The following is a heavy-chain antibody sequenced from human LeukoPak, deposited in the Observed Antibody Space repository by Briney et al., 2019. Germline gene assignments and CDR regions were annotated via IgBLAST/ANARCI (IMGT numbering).Heavy chain of an antibody. CDR1: GFTFYSYP. Sequence: GGSLRLSCAASGFTFYSYPMNWVRQAPGKGLEWVAVISSDGNNKYYADSVKGRFAISGDNSNNTLSLQMNGLRLEDTAVYYCARPDDSESFYRAIYYWGRGTLVTVS. D-gene: IGHD3-10*01. J-gene: IGHJ4*02. CDR2: ISSDGNNK. V-gene: IGHV3-30*09. CDR3: ARPDDSESFYRAIYY.